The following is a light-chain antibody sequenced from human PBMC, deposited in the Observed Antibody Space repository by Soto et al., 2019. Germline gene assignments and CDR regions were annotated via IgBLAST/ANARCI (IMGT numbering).Light chain of an antibody. V-gene: IGKV1-8*01. J-gene: IGKJ4*01. CDR2: AAS. CDR1: QGISSY. Sequence: AIRMTQSPSSFSASTGDRVTITCRASQGISSYLAWYQQKPGKAPKLLIYAASTLQSGVPSRFSGSGPGTDFTLTISSLQSEDFATYYCQQYSTFGGGTKVEIK. CDR3: QQYST.